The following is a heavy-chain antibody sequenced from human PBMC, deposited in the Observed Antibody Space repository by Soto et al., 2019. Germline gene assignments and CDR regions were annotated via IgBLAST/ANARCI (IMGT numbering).Heavy chain of an antibody. D-gene: IGHD3-22*01. CDR3: ATPYYFDSSGLEAFDV. V-gene: IGHV3-33*01. CDR1: GFTFSGYA. Sequence: QVQLVESGGAVVQPGRSLRLSCAASGFTFSGYAMHWVRQAPGKGLEWVAHIWYDGSNEYYIDSVQGRFTISRDNSKSMVFLQMNSLRAEDTATYYCATPYYFDSSGLEAFDVWGPGTRVIVSS. J-gene: IGHJ3*01. CDR2: IWYDGSNE.